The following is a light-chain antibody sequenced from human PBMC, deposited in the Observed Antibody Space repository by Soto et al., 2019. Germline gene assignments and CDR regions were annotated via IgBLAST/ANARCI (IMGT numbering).Light chain of an antibody. CDR1: ESVTSS. J-gene: IGKJ1*01. CDR3: QQYNIWPLWT. Sequence: EIVMTQSPATPSVSPGARATLSCRASESVTSSLAWYQQKPGQPPRLLIYAASTRATDVPARFSGGGSETEFTLTISSLQSEDFAVYFCQQYNIWPLWTFGQGTKVDIK. CDR2: AAS. V-gene: IGKV3-15*01.